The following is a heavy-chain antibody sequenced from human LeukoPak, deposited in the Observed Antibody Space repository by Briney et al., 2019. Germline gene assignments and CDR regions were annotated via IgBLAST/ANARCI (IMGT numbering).Heavy chain of an antibody. V-gene: IGHV4-34*01. CDR1: GGSFSGYY. CDR3: ARGSTRYYDFWSGYSKYYYYMDV. CDR2: INHSGST. J-gene: IGHJ6*03. D-gene: IGHD3-3*01. Sequence: PSETLSLTCAVYGGSFSGYYWSWIRQPPGEGLEWIGEINHSGSTNYNPSLKSRVTISVDTSKNQFSLKLSSVTAADTAVYYCARGSTRYYDFWSGYSKYYYYMDVWGKGTTVTVSS.